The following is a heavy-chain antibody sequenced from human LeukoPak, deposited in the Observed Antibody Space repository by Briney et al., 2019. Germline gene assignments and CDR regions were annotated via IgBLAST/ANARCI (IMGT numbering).Heavy chain of an antibody. Sequence: GGSLRLSCAVSGFSFDAYAMHWVRQAPGKGLEWVSGISSNSGRIGYVGSVKGRFTISRDNAKNSLYLQMNSLRAEDTGIYYCARDEIPSGTWGQGTMVIVSS. CDR1: GFSFDAYA. CDR2: ISSNSGRI. CDR3: ARDEIPSGT. D-gene: IGHD6-25*01. V-gene: IGHV3-9*01. J-gene: IGHJ3*01.